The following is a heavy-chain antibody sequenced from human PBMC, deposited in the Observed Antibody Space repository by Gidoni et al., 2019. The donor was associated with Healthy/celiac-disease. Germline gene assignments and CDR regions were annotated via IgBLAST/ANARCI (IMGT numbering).Heavy chain of an antibody. V-gene: IGHV1-69*06. CDR3: ARSEGVVSAAPDY. CDR1: GGTLSSYA. Sequence: QVQMVQSGAELKKPGSSVKVSCKASGGTLSSYAISWVRQAPGQGLEWMGGIIPICGTANDAQKFQGRVTITADKSASTAYMELSSLRSEDTAVYYCARSEGVVSAAPDYWGQGTLVTVSS. J-gene: IGHJ4*02. D-gene: IGHD2-2*01. CDR2: IIPICGTA.